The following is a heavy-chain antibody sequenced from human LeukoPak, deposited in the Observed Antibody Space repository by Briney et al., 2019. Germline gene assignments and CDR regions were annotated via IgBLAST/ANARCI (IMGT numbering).Heavy chain of an antibody. J-gene: IGHJ4*02. Sequence: SETLSLTCTVSGGSISSYYWSWIRQPAGKGLEWIGRIYTSGSTNYNPSLKSRVTMSVDTSKNQFSLKLSSVTAADTAVYCCAREQWFGDEPYYFDYWGQGTLVTVSS. D-gene: IGHD3-10*01. CDR3: AREQWFGDEPYYFDY. CDR1: GGSISSYY. V-gene: IGHV4-4*07. CDR2: IYTSGST.